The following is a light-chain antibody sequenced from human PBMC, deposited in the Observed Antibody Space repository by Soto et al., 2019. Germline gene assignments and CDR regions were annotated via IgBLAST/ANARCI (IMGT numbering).Light chain of an antibody. Sequence: QSVLTQPPSVSAAPGQTVTISCSGTSSNIGNSYVSWYQQLPGTAPKLLIYDNNNRPSGIPDRFSGSKSGTSATLRITGLQTGDEADYYCATWDRSLSAVVFGGGTKVTVL. CDR1: SSNIGNSY. J-gene: IGLJ2*01. V-gene: IGLV1-51*01. CDR3: ATWDRSLSAVV. CDR2: DNN.